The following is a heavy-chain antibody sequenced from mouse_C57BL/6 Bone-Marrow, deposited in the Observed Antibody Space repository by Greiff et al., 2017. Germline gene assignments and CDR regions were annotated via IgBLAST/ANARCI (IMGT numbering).Heavy chain of an antibody. J-gene: IGHJ1*03. CDR3: ARELGRWYFDV. V-gene: IGHV5-4*01. D-gene: IGHD4-1*01. CDR2: ISDGGSYT. Sequence: VQLQQSGGGLVKPGGSLKLSCAASGFTFSSYAMSWVRQTPEKRLEWVATISDGGSYTYYPDNVKGRFTISRDNAKNNLYLQMSHLKSEDTAMYYCARELGRWYFDVWGTGTTVTVSS. CDR1: GFTFSSYA.